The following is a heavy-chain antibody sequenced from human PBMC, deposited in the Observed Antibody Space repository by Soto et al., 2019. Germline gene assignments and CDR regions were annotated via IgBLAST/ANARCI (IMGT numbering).Heavy chain of an antibody. CDR1: GGTFSSYA. J-gene: IGHJ4*02. V-gene: IGHV1-69*13. CDR2: IIPIFGTA. Sequence: ASVKVSCKASGGTFSSYAISWVRQAPGQGLEWMGGIIPIFGTANYAQKFQGRVTITADESTSTAYMELSSLRSEDTAVYYCARSSHPYDILTGSYLYWGQGTLVTVSS. D-gene: IGHD3-9*01. CDR3: ARSSHPYDILTGSYLY.